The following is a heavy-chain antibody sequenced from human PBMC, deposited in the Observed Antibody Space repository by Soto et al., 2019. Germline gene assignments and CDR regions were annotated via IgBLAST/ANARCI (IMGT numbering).Heavy chain of an antibody. D-gene: IGHD6-13*01. J-gene: IGHJ6*02. Sequence: QVQLQESGPGLVKPSQTLSFTCTVSGGSISSGGYYWSWIRQHPGKGLEWIGYIYYSGSTYYNPSLKSRVTISVDTSKNQFSLKLSSVTAADTAVYYCARDSRSSRGGMDVWGQGTTVTVSS. CDR2: IYYSGST. CDR3: ARDSRSSRGGMDV. V-gene: IGHV4-31*03. CDR1: GGSISSGGYY.